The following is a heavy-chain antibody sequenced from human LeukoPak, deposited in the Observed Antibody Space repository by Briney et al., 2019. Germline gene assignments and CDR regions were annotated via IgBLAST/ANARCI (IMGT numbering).Heavy chain of an antibody. V-gene: IGHV3-23*01. CDR3: AKDPSNWSYYFHF. CDR1: GFTFSDYY. D-gene: IGHD1-20*01. CDR2: ISGNGVGT. Sequence: GGSLRLSCAASGFTFSDYYMSWIRQAPGKGLEWVSAISGNGVGTYYADSVKGRFTISRDNLKNILYLQMNSLGAEDTAIYYCAKDPSNWSYYFHFWGQGTLVTVSS. J-gene: IGHJ4*02.